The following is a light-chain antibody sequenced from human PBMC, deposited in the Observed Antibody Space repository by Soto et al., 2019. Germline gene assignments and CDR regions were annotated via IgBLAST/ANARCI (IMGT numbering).Light chain of an antibody. CDR1: SSDVGGHNY. J-gene: IGLJ1*01. V-gene: IGLV2-8*01. CDR2: EVS. CDR3: SSYAGNNAYV. Sequence: QSALTQPPSASVSPGQSVTISCTGTSSDVGGHNYVSWYQQHPGKAPKLMIYEVSKRPSGVPDRFSGSKSDNTASLTVSGLQAEDEADYHCSSYAGNNAYVFGTGTKVTV.